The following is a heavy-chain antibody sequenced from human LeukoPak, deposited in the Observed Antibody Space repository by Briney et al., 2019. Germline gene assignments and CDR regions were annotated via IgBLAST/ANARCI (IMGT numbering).Heavy chain of an antibody. V-gene: IGHV4-34*01. J-gene: IGHJ6*04. CDR2: INHSGST. D-gene: IGHD6-19*01. CDR3: ARGLCGRTKQWLASYYYYYGMDV. CDR1: GGSFSGYY. Sequence: SETLSLTCAVYGGSFSGYYWSWIRQPPGKGLEWIGEINHSGSTNYNPPLKSRVTISVDTSKNQFSLKLSSVTAADTAVYYCARGLCGRTKQWLASYYYYYGMDVWGKGTTVTVSS.